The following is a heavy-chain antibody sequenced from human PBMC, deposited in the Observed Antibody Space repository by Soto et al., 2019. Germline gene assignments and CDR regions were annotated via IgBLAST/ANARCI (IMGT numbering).Heavy chain of an antibody. V-gene: IGHV4-31*11. CDR2: ISYSGST. CDR3: AGYRFRDTWSKFDY. D-gene: IGHD3-16*02. Sequence: QVHLQESGPGLVRPSQTLSLTCAVSGVSISSDAYYWSWIRPHPGKGLEGFGYISYSGSTYYNPSHKSGVTMSVDTSKNQFSLKLTSVTAADTAVYYWAGYRFRDTWSKFDYWGQGTLVTVSS. J-gene: IGHJ4*02. CDR1: GVSISSDAYY.